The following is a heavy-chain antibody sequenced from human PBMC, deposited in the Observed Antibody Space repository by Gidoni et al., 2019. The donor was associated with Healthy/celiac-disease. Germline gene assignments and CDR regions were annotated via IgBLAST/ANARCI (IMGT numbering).Heavy chain of an antibody. J-gene: IGHJ4*02. D-gene: IGHD1-7*01. CDR2: ISGSGGST. CDR3: AKQSGKWNYVPFDY. Sequence: EVQLLESGGGLVQPGGSLRLSCAASGFPFSSYAMSWVRQAPGKGLEWVAAISGSGGSTYYADSVKGRFTISRDNSKNTLYLQMNSLRAEDTAVYYCAKQSGKWNYVPFDYWGQGTLVTVSS. V-gene: IGHV3-23*01. CDR1: GFPFSSYA.